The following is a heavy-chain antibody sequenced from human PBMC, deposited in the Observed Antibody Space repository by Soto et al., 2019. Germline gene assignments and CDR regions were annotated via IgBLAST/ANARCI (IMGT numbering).Heavy chain of an antibody. D-gene: IGHD2-21*01. CDR2: INHSGST. Sequence: QVQLQQWGAGLLKPSETLSLTCAVYGGSFSGYYWSWIRQPPGKGLECIGEINHSGSTNYNPSLKSRVTISEDTSKHQFALKLSYVTAAYTAVYYCARGSTPSRDCYTLHFDYWGQGTLVTVSS. J-gene: IGHJ4*02. CDR3: ARGSTPSRDCYTLHFDY. CDR1: GGSFSGYY. V-gene: IGHV4-34*01.